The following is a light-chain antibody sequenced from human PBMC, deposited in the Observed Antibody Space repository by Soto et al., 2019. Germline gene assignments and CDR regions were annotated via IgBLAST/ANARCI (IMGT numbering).Light chain of an antibody. CDR3: AAWDDSLNDLV. V-gene: IGLV1-44*01. Sequence: QSVLPQPPSASGTPGQRVTISCSGSNSNIGSNTVNWYQQLPKTAPKLLIYSNNQRPSGVPDRFSGSKSGTSASLAISGLQSEDEADYYCAAWDDSLNDLVFGGGTKLTVL. CDR1: NSNIGSNT. CDR2: SNN. J-gene: IGLJ2*01.